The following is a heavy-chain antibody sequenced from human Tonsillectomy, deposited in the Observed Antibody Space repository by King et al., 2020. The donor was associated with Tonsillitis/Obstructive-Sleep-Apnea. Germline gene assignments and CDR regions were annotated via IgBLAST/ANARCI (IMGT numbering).Heavy chain of an antibody. CDR3: ARGQWLVLDY. CDR2: INHSGST. D-gene: IGHD6-19*01. Sequence: VQLQQWGAGLLKPSETLSLTCAVYGGSFSGYYWSWIRQPPGKGLEWIGEINHSGSTNYNPSLKSRVTISVDTSKNQFSLKLSSVTAADTAVYYCARGQWLVLDYWGQGTLVPVSS. J-gene: IGHJ4*02. CDR1: GGSFSGYY. V-gene: IGHV4-34*01.